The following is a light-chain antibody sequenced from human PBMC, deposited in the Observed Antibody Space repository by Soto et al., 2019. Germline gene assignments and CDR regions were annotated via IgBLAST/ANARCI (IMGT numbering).Light chain of an antibody. CDR2: GAS. CDR3: HQYDSWT. CDR1: QSVSIY. J-gene: IGKJ1*01. V-gene: IGKV3-20*01. Sequence: EIVLTQSPATLSLSPGERATLSCRASQSVSIYLAWYQQKPGQAPRLLIYGASSRATGIPDRFSGSGSGTDFTLTISRLEPEDFAVYYCHQYDSWTFGQGTKVDIK.